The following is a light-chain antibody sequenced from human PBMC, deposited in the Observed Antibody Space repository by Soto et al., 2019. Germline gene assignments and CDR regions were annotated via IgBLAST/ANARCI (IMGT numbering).Light chain of an antibody. Sequence: QSALTQPPSASGSPGQSVTISCTGTSSDVGGYNYVSWYQQYPGRAPKLMIYEVTKRPSGVPDRFSGSKSGNTASPTVSGVQAEDEADYYCSSYAASNNSYVVFGGGTKLTVL. V-gene: IGLV2-8*01. CDR3: SSYAASNNSYVV. CDR1: SSDVGGYNY. J-gene: IGLJ3*02. CDR2: EVT.